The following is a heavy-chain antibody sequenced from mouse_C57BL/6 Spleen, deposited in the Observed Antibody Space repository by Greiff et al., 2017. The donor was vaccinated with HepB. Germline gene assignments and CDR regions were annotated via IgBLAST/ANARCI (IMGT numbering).Heavy chain of an antibody. V-gene: IGHV5-17*01. D-gene: IGHD1-1*01. CDR2: ISSGSSTI. CDR3: ARSYYDGSSGFAY. CDR1: GFTFSDYG. J-gene: IGHJ3*01. Sequence: EVKLVESGGGLVKPGGSLKLSCAASGFTFSDYGMHWVRQAPEKGLEWVAYISSGSSTIYYADTVKGRFTISRDNAKNTLYLQMTSLRSEDTAMYYCARSYYDGSSGFAYWGQGTLVTVSA.